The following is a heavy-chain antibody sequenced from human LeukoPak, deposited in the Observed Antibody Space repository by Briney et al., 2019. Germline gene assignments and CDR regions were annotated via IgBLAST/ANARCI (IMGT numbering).Heavy chain of an antibody. CDR3: ARDPGIAVAGRGFDY. V-gene: IGHV1-18*01. J-gene: IGHJ4*02. D-gene: IGHD6-19*01. Sequence: ASVKVSCKASGYTFTSYGISWVRQAPGQGVEWMGWISAYNGNTNYAQKLQGRVPMTTDTSTSTAYMELRSLRSDDTAVYYCARDPGIAVAGRGFDYWGQGTLVTVSS. CDR1: GYTFTSYG. CDR2: ISAYNGNT.